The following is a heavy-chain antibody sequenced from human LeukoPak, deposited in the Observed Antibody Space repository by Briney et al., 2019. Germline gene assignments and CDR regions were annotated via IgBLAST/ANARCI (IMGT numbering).Heavy chain of an antibody. Sequence: GGSLRLSCAASGFTFSDYAMNWVRQAPGKGLEWVSTISYYGTYYADSVKGRFIISRDDSKSMLYLQMNSLRAEDTAVYYCAKDKRAAAGTTGDYWGQGTLVTVSS. J-gene: IGHJ4*02. CDR2: ISYYGT. V-gene: IGHV3-23*01. CDR1: GFTFSDYA. D-gene: IGHD6-13*01. CDR3: AKDKRAAAGTTGDY.